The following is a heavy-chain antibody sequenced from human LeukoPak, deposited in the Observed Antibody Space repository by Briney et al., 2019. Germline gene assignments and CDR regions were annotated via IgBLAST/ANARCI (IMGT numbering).Heavy chain of an antibody. CDR3: ARNKTTGGGGFDY. J-gene: IGHJ4*02. CDR2: ISGDYGYT. Sequence: ASAKVSCKASGYTFNSHGISWIRQAPGQGPEWMGWISGDYGYTKYAQKFQGRVTMTIDTSTDTSYMELRSLRSDDTAVYYCARNKTTGGGGFDYWGQGTLITVSS. V-gene: IGHV1-18*04. CDR1: GYTFNSHG. D-gene: IGHD3-16*01.